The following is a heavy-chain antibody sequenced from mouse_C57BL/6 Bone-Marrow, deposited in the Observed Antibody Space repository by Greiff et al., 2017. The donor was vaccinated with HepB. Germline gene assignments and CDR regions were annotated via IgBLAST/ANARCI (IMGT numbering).Heavy chain of an antibody. V-gene: IGHV3-6*01. D-gene: IGHD4-1*01. J-gene: IGHJ2*01. CDR2: ISYDGSN. Sequence: EVKLMESGPGLVKPSQSLSLTCSVTGYSITSGYYWNWIRQFPGNKLEWMGYISYDGSNNYNPSLKNRISITRDTSKNQFFLKLNSVTTEDTATYYCAREAGKYFDYWGQGTTLTVSS. CDR3: AREAGKYFDY. CDR1: GYSITSGYY.